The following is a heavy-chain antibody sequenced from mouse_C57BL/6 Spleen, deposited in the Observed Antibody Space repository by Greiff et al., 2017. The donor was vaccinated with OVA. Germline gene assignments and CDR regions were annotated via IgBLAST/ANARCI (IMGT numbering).Heavy chain of an antibody. V-gene: IGHV1-26*01. Sequence: VQLQQSGPELVKPGASVKISCKASGYTFTDYYMNWVKQSHGKSLEWIGDINPNNGGTSYNQKFKGKATLTVDKSSSTAYMALRSLTSEDSAVYYCARRKYCSSLYYAMDYWGQGTSVTVSS. CDR3: ARRKYCSSLYYAMDY. CDR1: GYTFTDYY. D-gene: IGHD1-1*01. J-gene: IGHJ4*01. CDR2: INPNNGGT.